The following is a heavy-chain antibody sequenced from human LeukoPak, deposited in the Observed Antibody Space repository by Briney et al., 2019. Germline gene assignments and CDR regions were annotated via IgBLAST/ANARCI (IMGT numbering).Heavy chain of an antibody. CDR1: GGSFSGYY. Sequence: SETLSLTCAVYGGSFSGYYWSWIRQPPGKGLEWIGEINHSGSTNYNPSLKSRVTISVDTSKNQFSLKLSSVTAADTAVYYCARVGLGYGYFDYWGQGTLVTVSS. V-gene: IGHV4-34*01. CDR3: ARVGLGYGYFDY. J-gene: IGHJ4*02. CDR2: INHSGST. D-gene: IGHD5-18*01.